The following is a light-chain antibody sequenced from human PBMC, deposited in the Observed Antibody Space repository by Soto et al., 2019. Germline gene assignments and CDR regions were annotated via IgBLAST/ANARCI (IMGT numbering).Light chain of an antibody. V-gene: IGLV2-11*01. CDR3: CSYADNYTYV. CDR2: DVS. Sequence: QSALTQPRSVSGSPGQSVTISCTGTSSDVGDYNYVSWYQQHPGKAPKLMIYDVSKRPSGVPDRFSGSKSGNTASLTISGLQTEDEADYYCCSYADNYTYVFGSGTKLTVL. J-gene: IGLJ1*01. CDR1: SSDVGDYNY.